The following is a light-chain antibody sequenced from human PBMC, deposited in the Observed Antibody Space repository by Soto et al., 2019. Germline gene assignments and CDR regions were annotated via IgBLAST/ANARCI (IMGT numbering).Light chain of an antibody. V-gene: IGLV2-14*01. J-gene: IGLJ2*01. CDR3: SSYTNINTLV. Sequence: QSALTQPDSVSGSPGQSITISCTGTSSDVGGYKYVSWYQQHPGKAPKLMIYEVSNRPSGVSDRLSGSKSGNTASLTISGLQAEDEADYYCSSYTNINTLVFGGGTKLTVL. CDR1: SSDVGGYKY. CDR2: EVS.